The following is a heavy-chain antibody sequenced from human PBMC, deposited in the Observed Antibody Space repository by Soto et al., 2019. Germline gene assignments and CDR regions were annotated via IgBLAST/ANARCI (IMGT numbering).Heavy chain of an antibody. CDR3: ARVYPATYYYDSSGFDY. CDR2: ISAYNGNT. V-gene: IGHV1-18*01. J-gene: IGHJ4*02. D-gene: IGHD3-22*01. Sequence: ASVKVSCKASGYTFTSYGISWVRQAPGQGLEWMGWISAYNGNTNYAQKLQGRVTMTTDTSTSTAYMGLRSLRSDDTAVYYCARVYPATYYYDSSGFDYWGQRTLVTVSS. CDR1: GYTFTSYG.